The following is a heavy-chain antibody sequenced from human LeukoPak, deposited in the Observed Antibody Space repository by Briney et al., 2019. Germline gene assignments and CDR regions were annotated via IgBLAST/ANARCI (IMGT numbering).Heavy chain of an antibody. J-gene: IGHJ6*03. Sequence: GASVKVSCKASGYTFTSYDINWVRQATAQGLEWMGWMNPNSGNTGYAQKFQGRVTMTRNTSISTAYMELSSLRSEDTAVYYCARSYSSGWYDYYYYYMDVWGKGTTVTVSS. D-gene: IGHD6-19*01. V-gene: IGHV1-8*01. CDR1: GYTFTSYD. CDR3: ARSYSSGWYDYYYYYMDV. CDR2: MNPNSGNT.